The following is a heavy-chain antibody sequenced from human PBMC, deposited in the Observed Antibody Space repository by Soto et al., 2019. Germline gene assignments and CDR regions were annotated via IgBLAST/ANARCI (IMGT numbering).Heavy chain of an antibody. CDR3: VRLFPTNILWFDY. V-gene: IGHV4-39*01. CDR2: IYYSGST. CDR1: GYSISSSSYY. J-gene: IGHJ4*02. Sequence: TVSGYSISSSSYYWGWIRQPPGKGRAWVGSIYYSGSTYYNPSLKSRPTKYVDTSKNQFSLKLSPVTASDTALYSCVRLFPTNILWFDYWGQGTLVTVYS. D-gene: IGHD3-10*01.